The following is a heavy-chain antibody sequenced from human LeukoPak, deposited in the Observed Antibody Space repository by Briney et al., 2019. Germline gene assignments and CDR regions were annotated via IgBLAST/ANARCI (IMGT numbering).Heavy chain of an antibody. Sequence: SETLSLTCTVSGGSISSGSYYWSWIRQPAGKGLEWIGRIYTSGSTNYNPSLKSRVTISVDTSKNQFSLKLSSVTAADTAVYYCARVPYDFWSGYYSYFDYWGQGTLVTVSS. J-gene: IGHJ4*02. CDR2: IYTSGST. CDR3: ARVPYDFWSGYYSYFDY. CDR1: GGSISSGSYY. D-gene: IGHD3-3*01. V-gene: IGHV4-61*02.